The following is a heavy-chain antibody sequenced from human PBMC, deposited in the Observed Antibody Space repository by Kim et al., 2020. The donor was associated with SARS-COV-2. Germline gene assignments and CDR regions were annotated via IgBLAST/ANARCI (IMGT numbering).Heavy chain of an antibody. Sequence: GGSLRLSCAASGFTFGDYGMHWVRQAPGKGLEWVSGISWNSGSIGYADSVRGRFTISRDNAKNSLYLQMNSLRAEDTALYYCTKGDRGSGYYVFDYWGQGTLVTVSS. CDR1: GFTFGDYG. CDR3: TKGDRGSGYYVFDY. CDR2: ISWNSGSI. D-gene: IGHD5-12*01. J-gene: IGHJ4*02. V-gene: IGHV3-9*01.